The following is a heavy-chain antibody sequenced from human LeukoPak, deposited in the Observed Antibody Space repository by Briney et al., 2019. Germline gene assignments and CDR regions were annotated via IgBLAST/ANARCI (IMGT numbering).Heavy chain of an antibody. CDR2: IYHSGST. V-gene: IGHV4-38-2*01. Sequence: KPSETLSLTCAVSGYSISSGYYWGWIRQPPGKGLEWIGSIYHSGSTYYNPSLKSRVTISVDTSKNQFSLKLSSVTAADTAVYYCARHVVNGGREVDYWGQGTLVTVSS. D-gene: IGHD1-26*01. CDR3: ARHVVNGGREVDY. J-gene: IGHJ4*02. CDR1: GYSISSGYY.